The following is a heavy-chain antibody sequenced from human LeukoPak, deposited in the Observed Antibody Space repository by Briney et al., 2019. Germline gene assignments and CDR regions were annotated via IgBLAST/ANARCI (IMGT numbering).Heavy chain of an antibody. CDR3: ARSYYYGSGSYNYYYYYGMDV. CDR2: IYYSGST. Sequence: SQTLSLTCTVSGGSISSGDYYWSWIRQPPGKGLERIGYIYYSGSTYYNPSLKSRVTISVDTSKNQFSLKLSSVTAADTAVYYCARSYYYGSGSYNYYYYYGMDVWGQGTTVTVSS. J-gene: IGHJ6*02. CDR1: GGSISSGDYY. V-gene: IGHV4-30-4*01. D-gene: IGHD3-10*01.